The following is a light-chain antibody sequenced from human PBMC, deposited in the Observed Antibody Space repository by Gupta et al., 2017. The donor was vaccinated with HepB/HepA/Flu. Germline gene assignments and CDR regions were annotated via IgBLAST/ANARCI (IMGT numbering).Light chain of an antibody. J-gene: IGKJ4*01. V-gene: IGKV3-15*01. CDR3: QQFQSWPLLT. CDR1: QFISTY. CDR2: GAP. Sequence: DIVMTQSPATLSLSPGETATLSCRASQFISTYLAWYQHKPGQAPRVVIYGAPTRATGIPARFRGSGSGTEXTLTINXRQSEDFAVYYCQQFQSWPLLTFGXGTKVEIK.